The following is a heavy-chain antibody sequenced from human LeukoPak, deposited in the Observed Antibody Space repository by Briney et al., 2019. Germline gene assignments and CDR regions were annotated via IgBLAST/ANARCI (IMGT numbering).Heavy chain of an antibody. CDR1: GFTFSSYS. CDR2: IKQDGSEK. CDR3: ARDRNDYVWGSYRLVGAFDI. V-gene: IGHV3-7*01. J-gene: IGHJ3*02. D-gene: IGHD3-16*02. Sequence: PGGSLRLSCAASGFTFSSYSMNWVRQAPGKGLEWVANIKQDGSEKYYVDSVKGRFTISRDNAKNSLYLQMNSLRAEDTAVYYCARDRNDYVWGSYRLVGAFDIWGQGTMVTVSS.